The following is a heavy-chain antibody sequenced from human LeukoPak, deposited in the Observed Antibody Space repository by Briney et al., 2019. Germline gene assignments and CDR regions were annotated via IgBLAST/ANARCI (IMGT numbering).Heavy chain of an antibody. CDR1: GDSINTYY. V-gene: IGHV4-4*07. D-gene: IGHD3-22*01. CDR3: ARAGYYYDSSGPAYYFDY. Sequence: SETLSLTCTVSGDSINTYYWSWIRHPAGRGLEWIGRINTSGSTNYNPSLKSRVTMSVDTSKSQFSLKLSSVTAADTAVYYCARAGYYYDSSGPAYYFDYWGQGTLVTVSS. J-gene: IGHJ4*02. CDR2: INTSGST.